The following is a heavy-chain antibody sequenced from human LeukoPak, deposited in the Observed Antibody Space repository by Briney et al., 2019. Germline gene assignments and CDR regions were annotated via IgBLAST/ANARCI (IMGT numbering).Heavy chain of an antibody. D-gene: IGHD6-19*01. V-gene: IGHV3-21*01. Sequence: GGSLRLSCVGSGFTFGNYNMIWVRQAPGKGLEWVASFSSGTGYVYYGDSVKGRFTISRDNSKNTLYLQMNSLRAEDTAVYYCARDQGTVAGTAYYYYYGMDVWGQGTTVTVSS. CDR3: ARDQGTVAGTAYYYYYGMDV. CDR2: FSSGTGYV. CDR1: GFTFGNYN. J-gene: IGHJ6*02.